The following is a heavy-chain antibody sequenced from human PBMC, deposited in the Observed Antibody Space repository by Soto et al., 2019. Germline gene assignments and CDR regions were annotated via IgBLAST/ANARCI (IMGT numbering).Heavy chain of an antibody. CDR3: ARGGISSSEGLDY. CDR1: GYTFTNHG. D-gene: IGHD6-13*01. CDR2: ISPYNGDT. J-gene: IGHJ4*02. V-gene: IGHV1-18*01. Sequence: GASVKVSCKASGYTFTNHGSSWVRQAPGAGLEWMGWISPYNGDTNNAQKFQGRVTMTTDTPTNTGFMELTRLTSRDTAVYYCARGGISSSEGLDYWGQGTLVTVSS.